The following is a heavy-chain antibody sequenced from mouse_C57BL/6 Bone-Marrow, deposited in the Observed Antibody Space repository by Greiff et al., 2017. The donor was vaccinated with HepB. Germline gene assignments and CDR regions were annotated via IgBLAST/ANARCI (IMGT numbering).Heavy chain of an antibody. CDR2: ISYDGSN. J-gene: IGHJ2*01. CDR3: AREGEMDY. CDR1: GYSITSGYY. Sequence: EVKLEESGPGLVKPSQSLSLTCSVTGYSITSGYYWNWIRQFPGNKLEWMGYISYDGSNNYNPSLKNRISITRDTSKNQFFLKLNSVTTEDTATYYCAREGEMDYWGQGTTLTVSS. V-gene: IGHV3-6*01.